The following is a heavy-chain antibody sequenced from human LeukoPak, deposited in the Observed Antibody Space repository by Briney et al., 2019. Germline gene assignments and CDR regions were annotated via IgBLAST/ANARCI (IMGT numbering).Heavy chain of an antibody. Sequence: SSETLSLTCTVSGGSISSISYYWGCIRQPPGKGLEWIGSIYYSGSTYYNPSLKSRVTISVDTSKNQFSLKLSSVTAADTAVYYCARETSQKGAHYMDVWGKGTTVTISS. J-gene: IGHJ6*03. CDR1: GGSISSISYY. CDR3: ARETSQKGAHYMDV. V-gene: IGHV4-39*07. D-gene: IGHD3-16*01. CDR2: IYYSGST.